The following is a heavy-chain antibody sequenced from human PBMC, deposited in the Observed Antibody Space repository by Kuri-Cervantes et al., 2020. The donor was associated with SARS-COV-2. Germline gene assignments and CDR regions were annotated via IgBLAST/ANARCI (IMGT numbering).Heavy chain of an antibody. CDR2: IYWDDDK. Sequence: SGPTLVKPTETLTLTCTVSGFSLSTTGVSVAWIRQPPGKALEWLALIYWDDDKRYSPSLKSSLTINKDTSKNHVVLTMTNMDPVDTATSYCARTIFGVADFDYWGQGTLVTVSS. CDR1: GFSLSTTGVS. CDR3: ARTIFGVADFDY. D-gene: IGHD3-3*01. J-gene: IGHJ4*02. V-gene: IGHV2-5*02.